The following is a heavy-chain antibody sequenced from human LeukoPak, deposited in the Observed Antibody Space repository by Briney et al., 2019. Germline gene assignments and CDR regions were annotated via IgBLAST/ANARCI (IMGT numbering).Heavy chain of an antibody. Sequence: SETLSLTCTVSGGSVSSGSYCWSWIRQPPGKGLEWIGYIYYSGSTNYNPSLKSRVTISVDTSKNQFSLKLSSVTAADTAVYYCARDEKVGVAGSIYYYYYYGMDVWGQGATVTVSS. V-gene: IGHV4-61*01. CDR2: IYYSGST. J-gene: IGHJ6*02. CDR3: ARDEKVGVAGSIYYYYYYGMDV. CDR1: GGSVSSGSYC. D-gene: IGHD6-19*01.